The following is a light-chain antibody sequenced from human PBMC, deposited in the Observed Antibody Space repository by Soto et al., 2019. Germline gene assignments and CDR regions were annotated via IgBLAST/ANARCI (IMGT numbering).Light chain of an antibody. J-gene: IGKJ1*01. CDR3: QHYNSYSEA. Sequence: IQMTQSPSSLPASMGDRVTITCRASQTIISWLAGYQQKPGKAPKLLIYKASTLKSGVPARFSGSGSGTEFTLTISSLQPDDFATYYCQHYNSYSEACGQGTKVDIK. CDR1: QTIISW. CDR2: KAS. V-gene: IGKV1-5*03.